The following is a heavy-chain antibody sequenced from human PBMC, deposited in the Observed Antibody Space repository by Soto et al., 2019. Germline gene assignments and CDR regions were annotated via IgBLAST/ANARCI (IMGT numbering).Heavy chain of an antibody. CDR2: ISYDGTYK. V-gene: IGHV3-30*18. CDR3: AKERGYYSSSWPLY. J-gene: IGHJ4*02. D-gene: IGHD6-13*01. Sequence: QVQLVESGGGVVQPGRSLRLSCAASGSSFSSYGIHLVRQVPGKGLEWVAVISYDGTYKHYADSVKGRFTFSRDNSKNTVYLQMNSLRAEDTAVYYCAKERGYYSSSWPLYWGQGTLVTVSS. CDR1: GSSFSSYG.